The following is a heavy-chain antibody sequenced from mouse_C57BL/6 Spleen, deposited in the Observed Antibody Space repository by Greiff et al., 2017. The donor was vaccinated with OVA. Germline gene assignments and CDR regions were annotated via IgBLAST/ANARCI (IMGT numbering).Heavy chain of an antibody. CDR3: AIPSYYYGSSHVAY. CDR2: IHPSDSDT. Sequence: QVQLQQPGAELVKPGASVKVSCKASDYTFTSYWMHWVKQRPGQGLEWIGRIHPSDSDTNYNQKFKGKATLTVDKSSSTAYMQLSSLTSEDSAVYYCAIPSYYYGSSHVAYWGQGTLVTVSA. CDR1: DYTFTSYW. V-gene: IGHV1-74*01. J-gene: IGHJ3*01. D-gene: IGHD1-1*01.